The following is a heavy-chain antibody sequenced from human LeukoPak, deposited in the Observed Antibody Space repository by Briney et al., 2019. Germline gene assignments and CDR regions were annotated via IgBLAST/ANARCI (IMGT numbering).Heavy chain of an antibody. D-gene: IGHD4-11*01. J-gene: IGHJ3*02. Sequence: SVKVSCKASGFTFTSSAMQWVRQARGQRLEWIGWIVGGSGNKNYAQKFQETVTTTRDMSTSTAYMELSRLRSEDTAVYYCAAVGDYRHLDAFDIWGQGTMVTVSS. V-gene: IGHV1-58*02. CDR2: IVGGSGNK. CDR1: GFTFTSSA. CDR3: AAVGDYRHLDAFDI.